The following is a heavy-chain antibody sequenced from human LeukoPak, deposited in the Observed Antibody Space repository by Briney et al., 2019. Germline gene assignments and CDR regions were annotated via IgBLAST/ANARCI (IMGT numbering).Heavy chain of an antibody. CDR2: INPNSGGT. CDR1: GYTFTGYY. D-gene: IGHD1-26*01. CDR3: ARASRGSPGIGG. Sequence: ASVKVSCKASGYTFTGYYMHWVRQAPGQGLEWMGWINPNSGGTNYAQKFQGRVTMTRDTSITTAYMELNRLRSEDTAVYYCARASRGSPGIGGWGQGTLVTVSS. V-gene: IGHV1-2*02. J-gene: IGHJ4*02.